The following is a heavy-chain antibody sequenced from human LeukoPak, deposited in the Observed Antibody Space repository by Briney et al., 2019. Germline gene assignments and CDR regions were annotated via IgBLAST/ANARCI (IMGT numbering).Heavy chain of an antibody. J-gene: IGHJ6*04. CDR1: GGYISSTTYY. CDR2: LYYSGKT. CDR3: ARLWRMVRGVASEVDV. D-gene: IGHD3-10*01. V-gene: IGHV4-39*07. Sequence: PSETLSLTCIISGGYISSTTYYWGWIRQPPGKGLEWIGTLYYSGKTYYNPSLKSRVTISIDTSKNQFSLKLTSATAADTAVYYCARLWRMVRGVASEVDVWGKGTTVTISS.